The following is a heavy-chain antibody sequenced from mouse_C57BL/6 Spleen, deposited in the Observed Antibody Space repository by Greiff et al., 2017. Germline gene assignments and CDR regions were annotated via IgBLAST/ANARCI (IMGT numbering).Heavy chain of an antibody. CDR3: ARWRFTYDGGDFDY. CDR1: GYTFTSYW. D-gene: IGHD2-12*01. Sequence: QVQLKEPGAELVKPGASVKMSCKASGYTFTSYWITWVKQRPGQGLEWIGDIYPGSGSTTYNEKFKSKATLTVDTSSSTAYMQLSSLTSEDSAVYYCARWRFTYDGGDFDYWGQGTTLTVSS. J-gene: IGHJ2*01. CDR2: IYPGSGST. V-gene: IGHV1-55*01.